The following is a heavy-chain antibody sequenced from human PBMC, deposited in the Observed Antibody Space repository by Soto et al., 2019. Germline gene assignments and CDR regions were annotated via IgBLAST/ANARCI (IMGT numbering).Heavy chain of an antibody. Sequence: QVQLQQWSAGLLKPSETLSLTCAVYGGSFSGYYWTWIRQPPGKGLEWIGEINHSGSTNYKPSLRSRVTISVDTSKNQLSLKVNSVTAADTAVYYCARGRTLITGTSLDYWGQGTLVTVSS. CDR3: ARGRTLITGTSLDY. D-gene: IGHD1-20*01. CDR1: GGSFSGYY. J-gene: IGHJ4*02. CDR2: INHSGST. V-gene: IGHV4-34*01.